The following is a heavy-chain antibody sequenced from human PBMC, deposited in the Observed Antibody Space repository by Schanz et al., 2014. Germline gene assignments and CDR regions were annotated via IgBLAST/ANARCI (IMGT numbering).Heavy chain of an antibody. V-gene: IGHV1-46*02. CDR2: INPSGGST. Sequence: QVQLVQSGAEVKKPGSSMKVSCKASGGTFNSYTINWVRQAPGQGLEWMGMINPSGGSTTYAQKFQGRVTMTRDTSTSTVYMELSSLTSADTAVYARGFLASGGKTFDCWGQGTLVTVSS. J-gene: IGHJ4*02. CDR1: GGTFNSYT. D-gene: IGHD1-26*01. CDR3: GFLASGGKTFDC.